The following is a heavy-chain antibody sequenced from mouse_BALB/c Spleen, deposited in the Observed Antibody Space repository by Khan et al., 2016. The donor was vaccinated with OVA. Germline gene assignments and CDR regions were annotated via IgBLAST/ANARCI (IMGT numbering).Heavy chain of an antibody. V-gene: IGHV2-6-1*01. CDR2: IWSDGST. Sequence: QVQLKESGPDLVAPSQSLSITCTISGFSLTSYGIHWVRQPPGKGLEWLVVIWSDGSTTYNSTLKSRLSITKDNSKSQVFLKMNSLQTDDTAMYYCARQPYYHYYVMDYWGQGTSVTVSS. D-gene: IGHD2-10*01. J-gene: IGHJ4*01. CDR3: ARQPYYHYYVMDY. CDR1: GFSLTSYG.